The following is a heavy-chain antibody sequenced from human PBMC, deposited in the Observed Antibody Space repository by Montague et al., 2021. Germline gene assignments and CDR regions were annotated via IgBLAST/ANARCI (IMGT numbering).Heavy chain of an antibody. CDR2: IYSSGST. J-gene: IGHJ4*02. CDR1: GGAISSEGYY. D-gene: IGHD4-23*01. CDR3: ASGNDYSGNCFDY. Sequence: TLSLTCNVSGGAISSEGYYWSWIRHHPGKGLEWIGYIYSSGSTYYSPSLESRITISVDTSQNQFSLRLTSVTAADTAVYFCASGNDYSGNCFDYWGQGTLVTVSS. V-gene: IGHV4-31*03.